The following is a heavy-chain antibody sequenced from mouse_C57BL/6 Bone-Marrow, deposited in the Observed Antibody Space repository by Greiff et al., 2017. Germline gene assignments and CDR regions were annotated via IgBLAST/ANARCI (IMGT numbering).Heavy chain of an antibody. D-gene: IGHD3-3*01. V-gene: IGHV1-82*01. CDR3: ARRKGLAMDY. CDR2: IYPGDGDT. CDR1: GYAFSSSW. Sequence: QVQLQQSGPELVKPGASVKISCKASGYAFSSSWMNWVKQRPGKGLEWIGRIYPGDGDTNYTRKFKGKDTLTADKSSSTAYMQLSSLTSEDSAVYFAARRKGLAMDYWGQGTSVTVSS. J-gene: IGHJ4*01.